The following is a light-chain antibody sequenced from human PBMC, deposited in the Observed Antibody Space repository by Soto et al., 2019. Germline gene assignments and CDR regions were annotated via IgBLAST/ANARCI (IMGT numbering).Light chain of an antibody. V-gene: IGKV3D-20*02. CDR1: QIVSSSY. Sequence: EIVLTQSPGTLSLSPGERATLSCRASQIVSSSYLAWYQQKPGQAPRLLIYDASTRATATPERFSGSGSGTDFTLTISSLEPEDFAVYFCQQRSIWPPITFGQGARLENK. CDR2: DAS. CDR3: QQRSIWPPIT. J-gene: IGKJ5*01.